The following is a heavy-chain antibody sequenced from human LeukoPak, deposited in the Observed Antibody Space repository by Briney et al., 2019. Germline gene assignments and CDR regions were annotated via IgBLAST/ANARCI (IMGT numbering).Heavy chain of an antibody. J-gene: IGHJ5*02. CDR1: GGSISSYY. D-gene: IGHD5-24*01. CDR2: IYTSGST. Sequence: PSETLSLTCTVSGGSISSYYWSWVRQPAGKGLEWIGRIYTSGSTNYNPSLKSRVNTSVATSKNQFSLKLSSVTAADTAMYYCARAGGYNYEGIWFDPWGQGTLVTVSS. V-gene: IGHV4-4*07. CDR3: ARAGGYNYEGIWFDP.